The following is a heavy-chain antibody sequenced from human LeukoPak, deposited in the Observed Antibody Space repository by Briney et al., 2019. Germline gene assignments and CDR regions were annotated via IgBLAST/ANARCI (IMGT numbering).Heavy chain of an antibody. CDR3: AKGTQLWFQEFDY. CDR1: GFTFSSYA. J-gene: IGHJ4*02. CDR2: ISGSGGST. V-gene: IGHV3-23*01. Sequence: GGSLRLPCAASGFTFSSYAMSWVRQAPGKGLEWVSAISGSGGSTYYADSVKGRFTISRDNSKNTLYLQMNSLRAEDTAVYYCAKGTQLWFQEFDYWGQGTLVTVSS. D-gene: IGHD5-18*01.